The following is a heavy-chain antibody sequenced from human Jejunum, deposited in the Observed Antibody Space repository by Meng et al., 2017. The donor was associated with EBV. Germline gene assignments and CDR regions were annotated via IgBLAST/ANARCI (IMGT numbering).Heavy chain of an antibody. CDR2: INHSGST. V-gene: IGHV4-34*01. J-gene: IGHJ4*02. D-gene: IGHD2-21*02. CDR3: ARRVDLGVTAHFDY. CDR1: GGSFSGYS. Sequence: LKQWGAGLLKPSETLSPTCAVYGGSFSGYSWSWIRQSPGKGLEWIGEINHSGSTNYNPSLKSRVTILVDTSKNQFSLKVNSVTAADTAVYYCARRVDLGVTAHFDYWGQGTLVTVSS.